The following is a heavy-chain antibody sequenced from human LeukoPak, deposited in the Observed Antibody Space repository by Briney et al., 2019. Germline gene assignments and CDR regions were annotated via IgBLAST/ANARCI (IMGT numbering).Heavy chain of an antibody. CDR2: MFYDGTIQ. CDR1: GFIFRNYA. CDR3: ARDPRGPTGYDSPSRDTFDY. J-gene: IGHJ4*02. D-gene: IGHD3-22*01. V-gene: IGHV3-30*04. Sequence: PGGSLRLSCVTSGFIFRNYAMHWIRHTPGKGLEWVAVMFYDGTIQYYADSVKGRFTISRDNSKNTVYLQMSSLRTEDTSLYYCARDPRGPTGYDSPSRDTFDYWGQGTLVTVSS.